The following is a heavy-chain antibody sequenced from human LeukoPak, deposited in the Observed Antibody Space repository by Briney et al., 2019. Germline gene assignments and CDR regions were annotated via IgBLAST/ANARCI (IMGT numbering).Heavy chain of an antibody. CDR3: ARDRGWGSTRYYGMDV. V-gene: IGHV4-59*12. CDR1: GGSISTYY. J-gene: IGHJ6*02. D-gene: IGHD6-19*01. CDR2: IYYCGNT. Sequence: SETLSLTCTVSGGSISTYYWSWIRQPPGKGLEWIGYIYYCGNTNYNPSLKSRVTISVDTSKNQFSLKLSSVTAADTTVYYCARDRGWGSTRYYGMDVWGQGTTVTVSS.